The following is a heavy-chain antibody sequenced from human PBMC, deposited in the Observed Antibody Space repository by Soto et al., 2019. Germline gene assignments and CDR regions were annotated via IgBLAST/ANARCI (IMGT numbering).Heavy chain of an antibody. CDR2: FSYRVST. CDR3: ASSGIVGREVNTWFDP. V-gene: IGHV4-59*13. CDR1: PGSITTSY. J-gene: IGHJ5*02. D-gene: IGHD3-22*01. Sequence: PSETMCFTCPVAPGSITTSYWSWIHQPLQKALEWIGYFSYRVSTNYNPSLKSRLIITIDMSKSQISLKLTSMFAADTAVYYCASSGIVGREVNTWFDPWGQGTLVTVSS.